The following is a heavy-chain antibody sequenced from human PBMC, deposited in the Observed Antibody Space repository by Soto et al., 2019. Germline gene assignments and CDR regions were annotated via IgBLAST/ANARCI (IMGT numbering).Heavy chain of an antibody. D-gene: IGHD6-13*01. CDR1: GFTFSSYW. CDR3: ASGAAAGSYYYYGMDV. Sequence: PGGSLRLSCAASGFTFSSYWMSWVRQAPGKGLEWVANIKQDGSEKYYVDSVKGRFTISRDNAKNSLYLQMNSLRAEDTAVYYCASGAAAGSYYYYGMDVWGQGTTVTVSS. CDR2: IKQDGSEK. J-gene: IGHJ6*02. V-gene: IGHV3-7*05.